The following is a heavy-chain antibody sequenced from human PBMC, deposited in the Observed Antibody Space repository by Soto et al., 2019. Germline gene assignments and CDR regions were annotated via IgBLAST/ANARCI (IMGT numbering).Heavy chain of an antibody. J-gene: IGHJ4*02. V-gene: IGHV3-33*01. Sequence: QVQLVESGGGVVQPGRSLRLSCAASGFTFSSYGIHWVRQAPGKGLVWVTGMWYDGSKKYYADSVKGRFTISRDTSENTLFLQMNSLRAEDTAVYYCARAGAAAGLYYFDYWGQGTLVTVSS. CDR1: GFTFSSYG. CDR2: MWYDGSKK. CDR3: ARAGAAAGLYYFDY. D-gene: IGHD6-13*01.